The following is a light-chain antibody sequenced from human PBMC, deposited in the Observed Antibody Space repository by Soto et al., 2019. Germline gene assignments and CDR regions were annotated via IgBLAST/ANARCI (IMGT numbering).Light chain of an antibody. J-gene: IGKJ3*01. CDR2: DAS. CDR1: QSVSSY. CDR3: QQRSNWLFT. V-gene: IGKV3-11*01. Sequence: EIVLTQSPATLSLSPGERATLSCRASQSVSSYLAWYQRKPGQAPRLLIYDASNRATGLPARFSGSGSGTDSTLTISRLEAEDFAVYYCQQRSNWLFTFGPGTKVEIK.